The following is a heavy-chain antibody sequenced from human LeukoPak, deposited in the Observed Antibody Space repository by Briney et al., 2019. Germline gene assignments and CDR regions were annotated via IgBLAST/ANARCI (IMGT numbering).Heavy chain of an antibody. D-gene: IGHD6-19*01. V-gene: IGHV4-34*01. CDR1: GGSFSGYY. J-gene: IGHJ5*02. CDR3: AREEAVATVYRFDP. Sequence: SETLSLTCAVYGGSFSGYYWSWIRQPPGKGLEWIGEINHSGSTNYNPSLKSRVTISVDTSKNQFSLKLSSVTAVDTAVYYCAREEAVATVYRFDPWGQGTLVTVSS. CDR2: INHSGST.